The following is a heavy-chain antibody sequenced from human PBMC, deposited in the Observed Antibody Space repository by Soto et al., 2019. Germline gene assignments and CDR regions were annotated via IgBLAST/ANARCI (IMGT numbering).Heavy chain of an antibody. J-gene: IGHJ4*02. CDR2: IYSGGYT. V-gene: IGHV3-53*01. D-gene: IGHD3-10*01. CDR3: ARERGGGGY. CDR1: GFTVSNNY. Sequence: EVQLVESGGGLIQPGGSLRLSCAVSGFTVSNNYMSWVRQAPGKGLEGVSVIYSGGYTAYGDSVKGRFTISRDNSKNTLYLKKKGRGAADRAVFYGARERGGGGYWGQGTLVTVSS.